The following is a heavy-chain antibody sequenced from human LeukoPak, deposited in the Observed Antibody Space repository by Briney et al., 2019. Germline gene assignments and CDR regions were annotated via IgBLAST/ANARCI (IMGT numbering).Heavy chain of an antibody. J-gene: IGHJ4*02. Sequence: GGSLRLSCAASGFTLSSFRMSWVRQAPGKGLEWISRILDSGDTNYADSVKGRFTISRDKNTLHLQMNSLRAEDTAIYYCAKGAXXXXXGPDFWGXGXLVTV. V-gene: IGHV3-23*01. CDR1: GFTLSSFR. CDR3: AKGAXXXXXGPDF. CDR2: ILDSGDT.